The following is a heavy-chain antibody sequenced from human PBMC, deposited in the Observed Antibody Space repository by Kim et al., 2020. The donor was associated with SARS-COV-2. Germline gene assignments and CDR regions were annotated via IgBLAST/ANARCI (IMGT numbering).Heavy chain of an antibody. CDR1: GFRSSNYY. CDR2: ISNDWGVT. CDR3: ARGIFRDGFDV. V-gene: IGHV3-74*01. Sequence: GGSLRLSCAASGFRSSNYYVNWVRQRPGKGLEWVSRISNDWGVTHYADSVRGRFTMSRDSAENTVYLQMNSLSAEDTAVYFCARGIFRDGFDVWGQGTTVSVSS. D-gene: IGHD2-15*01. J-gene: IGHJ6*02.